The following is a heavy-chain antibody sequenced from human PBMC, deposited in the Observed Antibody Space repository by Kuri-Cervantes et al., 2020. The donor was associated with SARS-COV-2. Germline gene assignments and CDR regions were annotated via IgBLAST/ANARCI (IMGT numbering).Heavy chain of an antibody. CDR1: GFTFSNQG. CDR3: ARAAVTTGYFDY. CDR2: IWYDGSNR. Sequence: GESLKISCVVSGFTFSNQGMHWVRQAPGKGLEWVAVIWYDGSNRYYADSVKGRFTISRDNSKNTLYLQMNSLRAEDTAVCYCARAAVTTGYFDYWGQGTLVTVSS. V-gene: IGHV3-33*01. D-gene: IGHD4-17*01. J-gene: IGHJ4*02.